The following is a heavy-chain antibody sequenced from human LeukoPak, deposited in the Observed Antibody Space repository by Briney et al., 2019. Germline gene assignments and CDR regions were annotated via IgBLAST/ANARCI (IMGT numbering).Heavy chain of an antibody. J-gene: IGHJ6*02. D-gene: IGHD2/OR15-2a*01. CDR2: INSDGSTT. CDR1: GFTFSSYW. V-gene: IGHV3-74*01. CDR3: ARVGTTSNFYYYYGMDV. Sequence: GGSLRLSCAASGFTFSSYWMYWVRQAPGKGLVWVSRINSDGSTTSYADSVKGRFTISRDNAKNTLYLQMNSLRAEDTAVYYCARVGTTSNFYYYYGMDVWGQGTTVTVSS.